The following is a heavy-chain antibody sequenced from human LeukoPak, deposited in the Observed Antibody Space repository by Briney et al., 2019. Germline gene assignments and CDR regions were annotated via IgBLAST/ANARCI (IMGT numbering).Heavy chain of an antibody. CDR1: GGSFSGYY. J-gene: IGHJ5*02. CDR2: INHSGST. V-gene: IGHV4-34*01. Sequence: QSSETLSLTCAVYGGSFSGYYWSWIRQPPGKGLEWIGEINHSGSTNYNPSLKRRVTISVDTSKNQFSLKLSSVTAADTAVYYCARDGRNWFDPWGQGTLVTVSS. CDR3: ARDGRNWFDP.